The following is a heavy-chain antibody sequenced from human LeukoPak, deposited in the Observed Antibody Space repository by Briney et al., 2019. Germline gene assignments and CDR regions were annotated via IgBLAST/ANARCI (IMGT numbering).Heavy chain of an antibody. CDR2: IYYSGST. J-gene: IGHJ5*02. D-gene: IGHD6-13*01. V-gene: IGHV4-39*01. CDR1: GGSISSGDYY. CDR3: ARHRMGSSSWYAEWFDP. Sequence: SETLSLTCTVSGGSISSGDYYWGWIRQPPGKGLEWIGSIYYSGSTYYNPSLKSRVTISVDTSKNQFSLKRSSVTAADTAVYYCARHRMGSSSWYAEWFDPWGQGTLVTVSS.